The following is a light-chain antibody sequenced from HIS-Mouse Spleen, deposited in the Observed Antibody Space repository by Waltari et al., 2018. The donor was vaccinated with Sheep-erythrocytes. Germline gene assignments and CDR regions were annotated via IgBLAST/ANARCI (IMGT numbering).Light chain of an antibody. CDR1: SSAVGAYNY. V-gene: IGLV2-11*01. Sequence: QSALTQPRSVSGSPGPSVTISCPGTSSAVGAYNYVPWYQQHPGKAPKLMIYDVSKRPSGVPDRVSGSKSGNTASLTISGLQAEDEADYYCCSYAGSYNHVFATGTKVTVL. CDR3: CSYAGSYNHV. CDR2: DVS. J-gene: IGLJ1*01.